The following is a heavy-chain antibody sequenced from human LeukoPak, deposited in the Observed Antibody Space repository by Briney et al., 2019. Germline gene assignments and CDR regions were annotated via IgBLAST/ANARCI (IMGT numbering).Heavy chain of an antibody. CDR1: GFTFSNYD. CDR3: ARRYFDVNGYYYLDY. CDR2: IGTVGDT. J-gene: IGHJ4*02. D-gene: IGHD3-22*01. Sequence: GGSLRLSCAASGFTFSNYDMHWVRQATGKGLEWVSGIGTVGDTYYRGSVKGRFTISRENARNSLYLQMNSLRAEDTAVYYCARRYFDVNGYYYLDYWGQGTLVTVSS. V-gene: IGHV3-13*01.